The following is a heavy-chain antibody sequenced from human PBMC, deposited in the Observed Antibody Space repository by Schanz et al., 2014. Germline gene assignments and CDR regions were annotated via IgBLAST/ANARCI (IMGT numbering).Heavy chain of an antibody. Sequence: PGGSLRLSCAASGFTFSAYYMDWVRQAPGKGLECVSVIGVDGTTTYYADSVKGRFTISRVNSKNTLYLQMNSLRAEDTASYCCAKYAPYPFDLWGRGTLXTVSS. CDR2: IGVDGTTT. CDR3: AKYAPYPFDL. V-gene: IGHV3-23*01. J-gene: IGHJ2*01. D-gene: IGHD2-2*01. CDR1: GFTFSAYY.